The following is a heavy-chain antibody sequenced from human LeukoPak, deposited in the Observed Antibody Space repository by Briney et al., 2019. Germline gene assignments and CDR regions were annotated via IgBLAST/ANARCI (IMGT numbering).Heavy chain of an antibody. D-gene: IGHD3-10*01. CDR1: GGSFSGYY. V-gene: IGHV4-34*01. J-gene: IGHJ3*02. Sequence: PSETLSLTCAVYGGSFSGYYWSWIRQPPGKGLEWIGEINHSGSTNYNPSLKSRVTISVDTSKNQFSLKLSSVTAADTAVYYCARETGLLFDAFEIWGQGTMVTVSS. CDR3: ARETGLLFDAFEI. CDR2: INHSGST.